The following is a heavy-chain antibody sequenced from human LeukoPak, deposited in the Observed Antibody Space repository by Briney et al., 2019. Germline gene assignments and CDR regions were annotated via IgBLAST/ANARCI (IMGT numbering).Heavy chain of an antibody. CDR3: ASRLGAKYDFWSGYYFNY. Sequence: SVKVSCKASGGTFSSYAIIWVRQAPGQGLEWMGGIIPIFGTANYAQKFQGRVTITTDESTSTAYMELSSLRSEDTAVYYCASRLGAKYDFWSGYYFNYWGQGTLVTVSS. CDR2: IIPIFGTA. J-gene: IGHJ4*02. D-gene: IGHD3-3*01. CDR1: GGTFSSYA. V-gene: IGHV1-69*05.